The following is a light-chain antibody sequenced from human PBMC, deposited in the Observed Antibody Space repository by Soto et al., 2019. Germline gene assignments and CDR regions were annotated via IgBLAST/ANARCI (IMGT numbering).Light chain of an antibody. CDR2: RAN. CDR1: TSNIGDNS. Sequence: QSVLTQSPSASGTPGQRVTISCSGSTSNIGDNSVYWYQQLPGTAPQLLIYRANQRPSGVPDRFSGSKSGTSASLAMSGLQSEDEADYDCAAWDDSLSGVIFGGGTKLTVL. CDR3: AAWDDSLSGVI. V-gene: IGLV1-47*01. J-gene: IGLJ2*01.